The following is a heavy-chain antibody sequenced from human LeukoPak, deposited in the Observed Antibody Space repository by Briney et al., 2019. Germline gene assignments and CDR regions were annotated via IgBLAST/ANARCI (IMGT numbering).Heavy chain of an antibody. CDR3: ARGRVAYSAYYFDC. J-gene: IGHJ4*02. V-gene: IGHV4-59*01. D-gene: IGHD2-15*01. CDR1: GDSITNYF. Sequence: PSETLSLTCTVSGDSITNYFWSWIRQPPGKGLEWIGYIYYTGNTTYKPSLKSRVTMSVDTSTNQFSLRPRSVTAADTAVYYCARGRVAYSAYYFDCWGRGTLVTVSS. CDR2: IYYTGNT.